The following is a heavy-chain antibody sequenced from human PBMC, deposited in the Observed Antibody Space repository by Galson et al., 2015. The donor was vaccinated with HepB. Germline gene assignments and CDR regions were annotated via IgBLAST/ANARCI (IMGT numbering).Heavy chain of an antibody. V-gene: IGHV3-23*01. D-gene: IGHD6-19*01. J-gene: IGHJ4*02. CDR1: GFTFSSYA. Sequence: SLRLSCAASGFTFSSYAMSWVRQAPGKGLEWVSTISGSGGSTKYANSVKGRFTISRDNTKNTLYPPMNSLRAEDTAVYYCAKMSAVAGGVEIDYCGQGPLVTVSS. CDR2: ISGSGGST. CDR3: AKMSAVAGGVEIDY.